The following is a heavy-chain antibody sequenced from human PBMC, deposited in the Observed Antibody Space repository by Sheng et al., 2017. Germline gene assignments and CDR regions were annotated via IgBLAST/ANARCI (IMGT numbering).Heavy chain of an antibody. CDR1: GFTFSSYG. V-gene: IGHV3-33*01. CDR3: ARGLISTVTPNYFDY. Sequence: QVQLVESGGGVVQPGRSLRLSCAASGFTFSSYGMHWVRQAPGKGLEWVAVIWYDGSNKYYADSVKGRFTISRDNSKNTLYLQMNSLRAEDTAVYYCARGLISTVTPNYFDYWAREPWSPSPQ. J-gene: IGHJ4*02. D-gene: IGHD4-17*01. CDR2: IWYDGSNK.